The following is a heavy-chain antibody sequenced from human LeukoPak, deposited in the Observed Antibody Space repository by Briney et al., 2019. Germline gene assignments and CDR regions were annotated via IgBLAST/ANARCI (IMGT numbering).Heavy chain of an antibody. Sequence: ASETLSLTCAVYGGSFSGYYWSWIRQPPGKGLEWIGEINHSGSTNYNPSLKSRVTISVDTSKNQFSLKLSSVTAADTAVYYCARILKYYDFWSGYRTQYNWFDPWGQGTLVTVSS. J-gene: IGHJ5*02. CDR2: INHSGST. CDR3: ARILKYYDFWSGYRTQYNWFDP. CDR1: GGSFSGYY. V-gene: IGHV4-34*01. D-gene: IGHD3-3*01.